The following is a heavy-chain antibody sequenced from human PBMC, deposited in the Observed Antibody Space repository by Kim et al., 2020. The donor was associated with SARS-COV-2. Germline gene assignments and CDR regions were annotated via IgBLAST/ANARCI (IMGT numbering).Heavy chain of an antibody. CDR1: GGSFSGYY. D-gene: IGHD6-19*01. Sequence: SETLSLTCAVYGGSFSGYYWSWIRQPPGKGLEWIGEINHSGSTNYNPSLKSRVTISVDTSKKQFSLKLSSVTATDTAVYYCARESSGWRRDFDYWGQGTLVTVSS. J-gene: IGHJ4*02. CDR2: INHSGST. CDR3: ARESSGWRRDFDY. V-gene: IGHV4-34*01.